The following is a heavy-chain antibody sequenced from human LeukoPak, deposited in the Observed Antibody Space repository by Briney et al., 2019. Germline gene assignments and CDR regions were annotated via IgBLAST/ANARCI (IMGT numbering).Heavy chain of an antibody. J-gene: IGHJ3*02. Sequence: ASVKVSCKAFGYTFTGYYMHWVRQAPGQGLEWMGWINPNSGGTNYAQKFQGRVTMTRDTSISTAYMELSRLRSDDTAVYYCAREHSSGYYFDAFDIWGQGTMVTVSS. CDR2: INPNSGGT. V-gene: IGHV1-2*02. D-gene: IGHD3-22*01. CDR3: AREHSSGYYFDAFDI. CDR1: GYTFTGYY.